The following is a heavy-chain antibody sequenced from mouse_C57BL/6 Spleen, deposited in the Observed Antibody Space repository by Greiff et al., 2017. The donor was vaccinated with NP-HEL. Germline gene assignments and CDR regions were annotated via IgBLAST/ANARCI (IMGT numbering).Heavy chain of an antibody. CDR1: GYTFTSYW. V-gene: IGHV1-69*01. J-gene: IGHJ3*01. CDR2: IDPSDSYT. Sequence: QVQLQQPGAELVMPGASVKLSCKASGYTFTSYWMHWVKQRPGQGLEWIGEIDPSDSYTNYNQKFKGKSTLTVDKSSSTAYMQLSSLTSEDSAVYYCAVYSNYFLFAYWGQGTLVTVSA. CDR3: AVYSNYFLFAY. D-gene: IGHD2-5*01.